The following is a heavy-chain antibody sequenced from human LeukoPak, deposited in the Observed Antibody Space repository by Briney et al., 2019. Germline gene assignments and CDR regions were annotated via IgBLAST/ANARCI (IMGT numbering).Heavy chain of an antibody. D-gene: IGHD6-6*01. V-gene: IGHV1-69*04. Sequence: SVKVSCKASGGTFSSYAISWVRQAPGQGLEWMGRIIPILGIANYAQKFQGRVTITADKSTSTAYMELSSLRSEDTAGYYCARGFEYSYGMDVWGQGTTVTVSS. J-gene: IGHJ6*02. CDR2: IIPILGIA. CDR1: GGTFSSYA. CDR3: ARGFEYSYGMDV.